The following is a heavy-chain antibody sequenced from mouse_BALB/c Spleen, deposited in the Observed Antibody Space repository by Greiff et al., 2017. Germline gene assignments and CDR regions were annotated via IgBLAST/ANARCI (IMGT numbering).Heavy chain of an antibody. D-gene: IGHD1-2*01. CDR1: GYNFTRYW. CDR3: ARGFITTD. Sequence: QVQLQQPGAELVKPGTSVKLSCKASGYNFTRYWINWVKLRPGQGLEWIGDIYPGSGSTNYNEKFKRKATLTVDTSSSTAYMQLSSMASEDSALYCCARGFITTDWGQGTTLTVSS. CDR2: IYPGSGST. J-gene: IGHJ2*01. V-gene: IGHV1-55*01.